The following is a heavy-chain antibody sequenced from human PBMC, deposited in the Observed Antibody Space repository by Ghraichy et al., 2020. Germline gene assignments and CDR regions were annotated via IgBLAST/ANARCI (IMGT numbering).Heavy chain of an antibody. CDR3: ARARGGWCTTTNCFAEYAEY. CDR2: IKQSGGEK. V-gene: IGHV3-7*01. D-gene: IGHD1-26*01. CDR1: EFSFNKFW. Sequence: GGSLRLSCVGSEFSFNKFWMSWVRQAPGKGLEWVASIKQSGGEKHYADSLKDRIAISRDNTQNSLFLQLDSLRVDDTAVYYCARARGGWCTTTNCFAEYAEYWGEGTLVTGSS. J-gene: IGHJ4*02.